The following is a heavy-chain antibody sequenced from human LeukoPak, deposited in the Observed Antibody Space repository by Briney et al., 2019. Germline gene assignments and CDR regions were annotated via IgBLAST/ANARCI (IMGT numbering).Heavy chain of an antibody. CDR3: AREHSYYDSSGYYYGSGYFDY. Sequence: PSQTLSLTCTVSGASISSSSYYWGWLRQPPGKGLEWIVYIYYSGSTNYNPSLKSRVIISVDTTKNPFSLKLSSVTAADTAVYSCAREHSYYDSSGYYYGSGYFDYWGQGTLVTVAS. V-gene: IGHV4-61*01. D-gene: IGHD3-22*01. J-gene: IGHJ4*02. CDR2: IYYSGST. CDR1: GASISSSSYY.